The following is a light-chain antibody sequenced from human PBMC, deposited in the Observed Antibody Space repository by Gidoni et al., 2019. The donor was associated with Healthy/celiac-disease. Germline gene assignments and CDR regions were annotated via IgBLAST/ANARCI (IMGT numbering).Light chain of an antibody. CDR1: QSVSSY. J-gene: IGKJ4*01. Sequence: EIVLTQSPDPLSLSPGERATLSCRASQSVSSYLAWYQQKPGQAPRLLIYDASNRATGIPARFRGSGSGTDFTLTISSLEPEDFAVYYCQQRSNWPPRLTFGGGTKVEIK. CDR2: DAS. V-gene: IGKV3-11*01. CDR3: QQRSNWPPRLT.